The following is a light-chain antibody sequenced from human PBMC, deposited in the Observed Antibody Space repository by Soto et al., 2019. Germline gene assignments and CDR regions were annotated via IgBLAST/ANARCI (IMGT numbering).Light chain of an antibody. V-gene: IGKV3-15*01. CDR3: QQYHNWLT. Sequence: VVMPQSPATLSVSPGERATLSCRASQSVSSNLAWYQQKPGQAPRLLISGASTRATGIPARFSGSGSGTEFTLTISSLQSEDFAVYYCQQYHNWLTFGGGTKVDIK. J-gene: IGKJ4*01. CDR2: GAS. CDR1: QSVSSN.